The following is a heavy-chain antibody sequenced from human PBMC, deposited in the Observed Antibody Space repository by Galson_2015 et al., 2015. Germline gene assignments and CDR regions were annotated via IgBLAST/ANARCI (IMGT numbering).Heavy chain of an antibody. CDR2: IYSGASI. CDR3: ARSYSSSLYFDS. V-gene: IGHV3-53*01. D-gene: IGHD6-13*01. J-gene: IGHJ4*02. Sequence: SLRLSCAASGFTVSSDYMSWVRQAPGKGLEWVSVIYSGASIFYADSVKGRFTISRDNYQNTLDLQMNSLRVEDTAVYYCARSYSSSLYFDSWGRGTLVTVSS. CDR1: GFTVSSDY.